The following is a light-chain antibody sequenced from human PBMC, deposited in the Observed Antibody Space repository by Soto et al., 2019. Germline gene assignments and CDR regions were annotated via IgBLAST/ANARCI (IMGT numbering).Light chain of an antibody. CDR1: QSISSY. V-gene: IGKV1-33*01. J-gene: IGKJ1*01. CDR2: DAS. Sequence: DIQMSQSPSSLSASVGDRVTITCRASQSISSYLNWYQQKPGKAPKLLIFDASYLATGVPSRFSGGGFGTDFTFTISSLQPEDNATYYCQQHDSLPWTFGQGTKVDI. CDR3: QQHDSLPWT.